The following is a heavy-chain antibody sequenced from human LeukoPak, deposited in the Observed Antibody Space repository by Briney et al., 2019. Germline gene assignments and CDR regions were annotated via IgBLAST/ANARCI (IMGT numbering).Heavy chain of an antibody. D-gene: IGHD5-12*01. Sequence: PGGSLRLSCAASGLTFSNAWMSWVRQGPGKGLEWVGRIKSNADGGTTEYAAPVKGRFTISRDDSKNTLYLQMNSLKSEDTAVYYCVTTTITALTQGYWGQGALVTAPS. J-gene: IGHJ4*02. CDR3: VTTTITALTQGY. CDR1: GLTFSNAW. CDR2: IKSNADGGTT. V-gene: IGHV3-15*01.